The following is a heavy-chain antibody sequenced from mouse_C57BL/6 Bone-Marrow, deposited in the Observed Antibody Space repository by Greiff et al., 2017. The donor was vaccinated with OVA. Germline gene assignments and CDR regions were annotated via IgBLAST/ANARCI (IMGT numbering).Heavy chain of an antibody. CDR2: IDPANGNT. Sequence: VQLQQSVAELVRPGASVKLSCTASGFNIKNTYMHWVKQRPEQGLEWIGRIDPANGNTKYAPKFQGKATITAATSANAACLQLSSQTSEDTCICYCARYWLLPFAYWGQGTLVTVSA. V-gene: IGHV14-3*01. CDR3: ARYWLLPFAY. D-gene: IGHD2-3*01. CDR1: GFNIKNTY. J-gene: IGHJ3*01.